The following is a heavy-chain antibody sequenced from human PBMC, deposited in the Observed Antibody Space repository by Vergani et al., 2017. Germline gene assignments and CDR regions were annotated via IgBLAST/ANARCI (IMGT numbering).Heavy chain of an antibody. CDR1: GGSISSYY. V-gene: IGHV4-59*08. J-gene: IGHJ5*02. CDR3: ARHRLGWFDA. CDR2: IYYSGST. D-gene: IGHD6-25*01. Sequence: QVQLQESGPGLVKPSETLSLTCTVSGGSISSYYWSWIRQPPGKGLEWIGYIYYSGSTNYNPSLKSRVTISVDTSKNQFSLKLSSVTAADTAVYYCARHRLGWFDAWGQGTLVTVSS.